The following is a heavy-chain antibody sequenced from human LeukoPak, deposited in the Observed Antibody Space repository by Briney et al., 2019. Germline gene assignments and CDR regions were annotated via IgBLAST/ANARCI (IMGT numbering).Heavy chain of an antibody. CDR3: AKLSTMIVVVPPLPADDY. J-gene: IGHJ4*02. CDR2: FSGSGGST. D-gene: IGHD3-22*01. CDR1: GFTFYSYA. Sequence: SGGSLRLSCAASGFTFYSYAMNWVRQAPGKGLEWVSTFSGSGGSTYYADSVKGRFTISRDNSKNTLYLQMNSLRAEDTAVYYCAKLSTMIVVVPPLPADDYWGQGTLVTVSS. V-gene: IGHV3-23*01.